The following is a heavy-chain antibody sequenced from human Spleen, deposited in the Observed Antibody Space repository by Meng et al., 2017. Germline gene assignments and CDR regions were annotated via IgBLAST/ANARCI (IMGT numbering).Heavy chain of an antibody. J-gene: IGHJ4*02. V-gene: IGHV4-34*01. CDR3: ARGPTTMAHDFDY. Sequence: QVQLQQWGAGLFKPSETLSLTCVVSGGSFSDYYWSWTRQPPGKGLEWIGEINHSGSTNYNPSLESRATISVDTSQNNLSLKLSSVTAADSAVYYCARGPTTMAHDFDYWGQGTLVTVSS. CDR2: INHSGST. CDR1: GGSFSDYY. D-gene: IGHD4-11*01.